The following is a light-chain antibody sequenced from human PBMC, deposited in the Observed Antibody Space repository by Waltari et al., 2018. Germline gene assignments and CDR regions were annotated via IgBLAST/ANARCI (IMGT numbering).Light chain of an antibody. J-gene: IGKJ2*01. CDR1: QRISTTY. CDR3: QQYGHSPPYT. CDR2: DAS. Sequence: EIVLTQSPGTLSLSPGESATLSCRASQRISTTYLAWYQQKPGQTPRLLISDASSRAPGIPDRFRGSGSATDFTLTVSRVEPVDFAVYYCQQYGHSPPYTCGQGTKLEIK. V-gene: IGKV3-20*01.